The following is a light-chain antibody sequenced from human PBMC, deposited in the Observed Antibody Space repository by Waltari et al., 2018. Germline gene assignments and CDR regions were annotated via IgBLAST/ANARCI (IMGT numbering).Light chain of an antibody. CDR1: QSVLYWSNNKNY. J-gene: IGKJ3*01. CDR2: WAS. CDR3: QQYYTTPFT. V-gene: IGKV4-1*01. Sequence: DIVMTQSPDSLALSVGERASINCKSSQSVLYWSNNKNYLAWYQQKPGQPPKLLIYWASTRYSGVPDRFSGSGSGSDFTLTISSLQAEDVAVYYCQQYYTTPFTFGPGTKVAIK.